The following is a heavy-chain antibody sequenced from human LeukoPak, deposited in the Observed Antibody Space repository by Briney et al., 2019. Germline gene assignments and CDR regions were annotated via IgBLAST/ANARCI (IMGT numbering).Heavy chain of an antibody. V-gene: IGHV3-23*01. CDR2: ISGSGGST. Sequence: GGSLRLSCAASGFTFSTYAMGWVRQAPGKGLEWVSTISGSGGSTYYAVPVKGRFTISRDSSKYTMSLQMNSLRAEDTAVYYCARGVRASAGRYYFDYWGQGALVTVSS. CDR1: GFTFSTYA. J-gene: IGHJ4*02. CDR3: ARGVRASAGRYYFDY. D-gene: IGHD6-13*01.